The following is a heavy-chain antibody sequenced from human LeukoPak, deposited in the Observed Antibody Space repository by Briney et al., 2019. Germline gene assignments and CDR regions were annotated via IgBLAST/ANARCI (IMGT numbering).Heavy chain of an antibody. V-gene: IGHV3-20*04. J-gene: IGHJ5*02. D-gene: IGHD5-24*01. CDR1: GFTFDDYG. CDR3: ARDRETQNTNWFDP. Sequence: GGPLRLSCAASGFTFDDYGMSWVRQAPGKGLEWVSGINWNGGSTGYADSVKGRFTISRDNAKNSLYLQMNSLRAEDTAVYYCARDRETQNTNWFDPWGQGTLVTVSS. CDR2: INWNGGST.